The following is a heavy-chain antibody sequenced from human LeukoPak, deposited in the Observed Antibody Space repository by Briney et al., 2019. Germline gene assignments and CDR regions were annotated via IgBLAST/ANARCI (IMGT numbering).Heavy chain of an antibody. D-gene: IGHD3-22*01. CDR3: AKAFGPNYYDSSGYYQY. J-gene: IGHJ4*02. V-gene: IGHV3-23*01. CDR1: GFTFSSYA. CDR2: ISGSGGST. Sequence: PGGSLRLSCAASGFTFSSYAMSWVRQAPGKGLEWVSAISGSGGSTYYADSVKGRFNISRDNSKNTLYLQMNSLRAEDTAVYYCAKAFGPNYYDSSGYYQYWGQGTLVTVSS.